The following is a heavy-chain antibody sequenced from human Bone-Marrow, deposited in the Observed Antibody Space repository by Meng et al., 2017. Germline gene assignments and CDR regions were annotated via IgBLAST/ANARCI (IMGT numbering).Heavy chain of an antibody. Sequence: QAQPPGAGSGLVKPSQTLSLTCPVSRGSHSSGGYYWRWTRQHPGKGLEWIGYIYYSGSTYYNPSLKSLVTISVDTSKNQFSLKLSSVTAADTAVYYCARWAPSSRTFDYWGQGTLVTVSS. CDR1: RGSHSSGGYY. J-gene: IGHJ4*02. V-gene: IGHV4-31*01. CDR2: IYYSGST. D-gene: IGHD6-13*01. CDR3: ARWAPSSRTFDY.